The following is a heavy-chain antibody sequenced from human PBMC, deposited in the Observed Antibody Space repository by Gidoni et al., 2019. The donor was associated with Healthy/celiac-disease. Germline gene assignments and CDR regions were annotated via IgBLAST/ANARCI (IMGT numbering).Heavy chain of an antibody. V-gene: IGHV4-34*01. CDR2: INHSGST. J-gene: IGHJ6*02. CDR1: GGSVSGYY. Sequence: QVQLQQWGAGLLKPSETLSLTCAVYGGSVSGYYWSWIRQPQGKGLEWIGEINHSGSTNYNPSLKRRVTISVDTSKNQFSLKLSSVTAADTAVYYCASNYYDSSGYFMLYYYYGMDVWGQGTTVTVSS. CDR3: ASNYYDSSGYFMLYYYYGMDV. D-gene: IGHD3-22*01.